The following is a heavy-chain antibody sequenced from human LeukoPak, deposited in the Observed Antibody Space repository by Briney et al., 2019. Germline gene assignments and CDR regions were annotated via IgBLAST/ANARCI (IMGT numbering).Heavy chain of an antibody. Sequence: KPSETLSLTCTVSGGSISSSSYYWGWIRQPPGKGLEWIGSIYYSGSTYYNPSLKSRVTISVDTSKNQFSLKLSSVTAADTAVYYCARHVRSSSWYDWGQGTLVTVSS. J-gene: IGHJ4*02. CDR3: ARHVRSSSWYD. D-gene: IGHD6-13*01. CDR2: IYYSGST. CDR1: GGSISSSSYY. V-gene: IGHV4-39*01.